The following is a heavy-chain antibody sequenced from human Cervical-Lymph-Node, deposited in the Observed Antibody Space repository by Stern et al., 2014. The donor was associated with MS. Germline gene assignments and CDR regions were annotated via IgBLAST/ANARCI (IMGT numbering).Heavy chain of an antibody. CDR2: INYNSGAI. D-gene: IGHD6-13*01. V-gene: IGHV3-9*01. CDR1: GFTFDDFA. CDR3: AKPNIAAGGFDYDAFEI. J-gene: IGHJ3*02. Sequence: QLVESGGGLVQPGRSLRLSCAVSGFTFDDFAMHWVRQAPGKGLEWVSGINYNSGAIGYADSVKGRFTISRDNAKNSLYLQMNSLRIEDTALYYCAKPNIAAGGFDYDAFEIWGQGTMVTVSS.